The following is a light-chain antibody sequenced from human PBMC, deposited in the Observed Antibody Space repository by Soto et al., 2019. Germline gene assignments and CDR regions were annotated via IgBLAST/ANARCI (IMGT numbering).Light chain of an antibody. J-gene: IGLJ2*01. CDR3: QTWDTDIRVV. CDR2: VNSDGSH. Sequence: QLVLTQSPSASASLGASVKLTCTLSSGHTTYAIAWHQQQPEKGPRYLMKVNSDGSHSKGDGIPDRFSGSSSGAERYLTISSLQSDDEADYYCQTWDTDIRVVFGGGTKVTVL. V-gene: IGLV4-69*01. CDR1: SGHTTYA.